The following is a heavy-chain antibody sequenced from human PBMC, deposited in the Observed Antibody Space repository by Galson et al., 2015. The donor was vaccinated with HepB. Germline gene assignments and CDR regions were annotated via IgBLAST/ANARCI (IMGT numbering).Heavy chain of an antibody. Sequence: ETLSLTCTVSGGSISSYYWSWIRQPPGKGLEWIGYIYYSGSTNYNPSLKSRVTISVDTSKNQFSLKLSSVTAADTAVYYCARIYYDSSGYYYGSFDIWGQGTMVTVSS. J-gene: IGHJ3*02. CDR1: GGSISSYY. D-gene: IGHD3-22*01. V-gene: IGHV4-59*01. CDR3: ARIYYDSSGYYYGSFDI. CDR2: IYYSGST.